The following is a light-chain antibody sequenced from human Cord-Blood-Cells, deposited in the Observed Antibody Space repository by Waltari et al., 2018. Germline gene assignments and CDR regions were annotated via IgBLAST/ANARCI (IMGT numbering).Light chain of an antibody. CDR2: GNS. CDR3: QSYDSSLNVV. Sequence: QSVLTQPPSVSGAPGQRVTISCTGSSPHIGAGYDVHWYQQLPGTAPKLLIYGNSNRPSGVPDRFSGSKSGTSASLAITGLQAEDEADYYCQSYDSSLNVVFGGGTKLTVL. J-gene: IGLJ2*01. V-gene: IGLV1-40*01. CDR1: SPHIGAGYD.